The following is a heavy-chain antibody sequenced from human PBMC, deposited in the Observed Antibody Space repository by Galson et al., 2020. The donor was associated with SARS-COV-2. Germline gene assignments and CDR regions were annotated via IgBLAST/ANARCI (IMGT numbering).Heavy chain of an antibody. CDR3: ARDVGATYFYASRTRYYDAHAI. V-gene: IGHV3-7*01. D-gene: IGHD3-10*01. Sequence: GESLKISCAASGFTSGDYWMTWVRQAPGNGLEWVANIREDGGEENYADSVKGRFTISRDNAMNSLNLQMHSLRVEDTAVYYCARDVGATYFYASRTRYYDAHAIWGRGTMVTVSS. J-gene: IGHJ3*02. CDR2: IREDGGEE. CDR1: GFTSGDYW.